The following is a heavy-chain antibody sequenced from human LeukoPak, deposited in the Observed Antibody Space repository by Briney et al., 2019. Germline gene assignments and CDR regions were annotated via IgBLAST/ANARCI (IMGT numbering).Heavy chain of an antibody. CDR3: ARYEEFSTGYSASSPRHYFDH. J-gene: IGHJ4*02. CDR1: GDSIKSYY. D-gene: IGHD3/OR15-3a*01. V-gene: IGHV4-59*01. Sequence: PSETLPLTCTVSGDSIKSYYWSGIRQPPGKGLECIGHIYYTGSTYYKPSLESRVTISVDMAKNQISLKLSSVTAADTAVYYCARYEEFSTGYSASSPRHYFDHWGQGTLVTVSS. CDR2: IYYTGST.